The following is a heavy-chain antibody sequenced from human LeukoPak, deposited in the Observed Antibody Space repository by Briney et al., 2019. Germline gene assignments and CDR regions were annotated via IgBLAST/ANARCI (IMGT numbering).Heavy chain of an antibody. V-gene: IGHV4-59*11. CDR2: MLDTVTT. D-gene: IGHD5-18*01. J-gene: IGHJ4*02. CDR1: GASMTTHY. CDR3: ATIKRGNIFGYFDF. Sequence: SETLSLTCAVSGASMTTHYWSWIRQPPGKGLEWIGYMLDTVTTKDNPSLKSRFTLSADASKNQFSLRLTSVTAADTAVYYCATIKRGNIFGYFDFWGQGIPVTVSS.